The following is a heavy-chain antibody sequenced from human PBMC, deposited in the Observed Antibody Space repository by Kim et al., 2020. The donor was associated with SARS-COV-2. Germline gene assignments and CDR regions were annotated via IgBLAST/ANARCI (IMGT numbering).Heavy chain of an antibody. V-gene: IGHV3-21*05. J-gene: IGHJ4*02. CDR1: RFTFSSDA. Sequence: GGSLRLSRAASRFTFSSDAMNWVRQAPGKGLEWVSYISSGSDYIYYADSVKGRFTVSRDNAKNSLYLQMNSLRDEDTAVYYCTRELENSSSRGGLWGQGTLVTVSS. D-gene: IGHD6-6*01. CDR3: TRELENSSSRGGL. CDR2: ISSGSDYI.